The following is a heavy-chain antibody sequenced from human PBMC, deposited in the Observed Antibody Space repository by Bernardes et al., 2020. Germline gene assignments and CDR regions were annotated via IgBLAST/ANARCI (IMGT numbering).Heavy chain of an antibody. CDR1: GGSISSSSYY. V-gene: IGHV4-39*01. D-gene: IGHD3-22*01. CDR2: IYYSGST. Sequence: SETLSLTCTVSGGSISSSSYYWGWIRQPTGKGLEWIGSIYYSGSTYYNPSLKSRVTISVDTSKNQFSLKLSSVTAADTAVYYCARHEDYYDSSGYHPGGVDYWGQGTLVTVSS. J-gene: IGHJ4*02. CDR3: ARHEDYYDSSGYHPGGVDY.